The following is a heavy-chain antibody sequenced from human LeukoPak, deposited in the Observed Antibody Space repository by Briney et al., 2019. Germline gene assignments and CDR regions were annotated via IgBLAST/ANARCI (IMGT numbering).Heavy chain of an antibody. Sequence: PGGSLRLSYAASGFTFSTYWMNWVRQAPGMGLECVASINQDGSEKYYVDSVKGRFTISRDNAKKSVYLQMNSLRAEDTAVYYCARGRGAYWGQGTLVTVSS. CDR1: GFTFSTYW. CDR3: ARGRGAY. D-gene: IGHD4/OR15-4a*01. CDR2: INQDGSEK. J-gene: IGHJ4*02. V-gene: IGHV3-7*01.